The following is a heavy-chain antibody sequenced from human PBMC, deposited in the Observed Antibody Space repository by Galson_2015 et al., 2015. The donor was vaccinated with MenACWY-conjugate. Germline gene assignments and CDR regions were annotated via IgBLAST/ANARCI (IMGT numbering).Heavy chain of an antibody. Sequence: CLRLSCAASGFTFSSYAMSWVRQAPGKGLEWVSAISGSGGSTYYADSVKGRFTISRDNSKNMLYLQMNSLRAEDTAVYYCAKGAGGSPYPMRYWGQGTLVTVSS. D-gene: IGHD2-15*01. CDR3: AKGAGGSPYPMRY. V-gene: IGHV3-23*01. CDR2: ISGSGGST. J-gene: IGHJ4*02. CDR1: GFTFSSYA.